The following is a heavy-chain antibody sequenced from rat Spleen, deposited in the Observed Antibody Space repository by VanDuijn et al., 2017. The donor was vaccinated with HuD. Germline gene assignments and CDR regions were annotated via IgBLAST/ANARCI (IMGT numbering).Heavy chain of an antibody. CDR1: GFTFSDYY. CDR3: ARQEDYGGYSRDYFGY. J-gene: IGHJ2*01. CDR2: ISYDGSST. Sequence: EVQLVESDGGLVQPGRSLKLSCAASGFTFSDYYMAWVRQAPTKGLEWVATISYDGSSTYYRDSVKGRFTISRNNAKNTQYLQMDSLRSEDTATYYCARQEDYGGYSRDYFGYWGQGVVVTVSS. V-gene: IGHV5-29*01. D-gene: IGHD1-11*01.